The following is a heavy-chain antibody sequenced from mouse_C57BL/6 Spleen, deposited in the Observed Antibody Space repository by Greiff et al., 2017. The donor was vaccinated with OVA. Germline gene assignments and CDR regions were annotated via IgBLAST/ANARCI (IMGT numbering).Heavy chain of an antibody. CDR3: TVSDGYYWYFDV. Sequence: EVMLVESGGGLVQPGGSMKLSCVASGFTFSNYWMNWVRQSPEKGLAWVAQIRLTSDNYATHYAESVKGRFTISRDDSKSSVYLQMNNLRAEDTGIYYCTVSDGYYWYFDVWGTGTTVTVSS. V-gene: IGHV6-3*01. CDR1: GFTFSNYW. CDR2: IRLTSDNYAT. J-gene: IGHJ1*03. D-gene: IGHD2-3*01.